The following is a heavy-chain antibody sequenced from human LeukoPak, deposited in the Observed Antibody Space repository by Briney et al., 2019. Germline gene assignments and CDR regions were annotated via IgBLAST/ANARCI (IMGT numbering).Heavy chain of an antibody. J-gene: IGHJ5*02. Sequence: ASVKVSCKASGYTFTSYDINWVRQATGQGLEWMGWMNPNSGNTGYAQKFQGRVTMTRNTSISTAYMELSSLRSEDTAVYYCARGLNPYTGYSSSWYANYYDSSGYYYSWFDPWGQGTLVTVSS. V-gene: IGHV1-8*01. D-gene: IGHD3-22*01. CDR2: MNPNSGNT. CDR1: GYTFTSYD. CDR3: ARGLNPYTGYSSSWYANYYDSSGYYYSWFDP.